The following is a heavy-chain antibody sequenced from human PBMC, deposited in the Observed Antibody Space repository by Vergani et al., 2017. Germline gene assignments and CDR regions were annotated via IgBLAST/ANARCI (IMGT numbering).Heavy chain of an antibody. Sequence: EVQLVESGGGLVKPGGSLRLSCAASGFTFSRYSMNWVRQAPGKGLEWVSSISSSSSYIYYADSVKGRFTISRDNAKNSLYLQMNSLRAEDTAVYYCASFSSSWYASAEYFQHWGQGTLVTVSS. CDR3: ASFSSSWYASAEYFQH. D-gene: IGHD6-13*01. CDR1: GFTFSRYS. V-gene: IGHV3-21*01. J-gene: IGHJ1*01. CDR2: ISSSSSYI.